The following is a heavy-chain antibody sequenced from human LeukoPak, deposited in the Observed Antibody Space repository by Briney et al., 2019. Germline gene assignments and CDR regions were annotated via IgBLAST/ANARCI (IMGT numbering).Heavy chain of an antibody. CDR2: IFHSGAT. Sequence: SETLSLTCNVSGYSIASGFFWGWIRQSPGKGLEWIANIFHSGATYYNPSLQSRVTISLDASKNQFSLKMFSVTATDTAIYYCARWASSPKWFDPWGQGILDTVSS. CDR3: ARWASSPKWFDP. CDR1: GYSIASGFF. J-gene: IGHJ5*02. V-gene: IGHV4-38-2*02.